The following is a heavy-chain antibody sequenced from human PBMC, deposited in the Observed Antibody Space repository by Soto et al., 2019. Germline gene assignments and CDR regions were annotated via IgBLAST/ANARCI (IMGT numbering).Heavy chain of an antibody. CDR2: IWYDGSKK. V-gene: IGHV3-33*01. CDR3: ARDRANWFDP. J-gene: IGHJ5*02. Sequence: QVQVVESGGGVVQPGRSLRLSCAVSGFTYTNYGMHWVRQAPGKGLEWVAVIWYDGSKKYYLDSVEGRFTISRDNSKNKLDLEMNDLSAEDTAVYYCARDRANWFDPWGQGTLVTVSS. CDR1: GFTYTNYG.